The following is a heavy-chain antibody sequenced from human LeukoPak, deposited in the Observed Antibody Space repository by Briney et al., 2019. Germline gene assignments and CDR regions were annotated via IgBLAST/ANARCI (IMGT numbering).Heavy chain of an antibody. CDR3: ARFPTYYYDPYGMDV. CDR1: GYTFTCYY. V-gene: IGHV1-2*02. J-gene: IGHJ6*02. Sequence: ASVKVSCKASGYTFTCYYMHWVRQAPGQGLEWMGWINPNSGGTNYAQKFQGRVTMTRDTSISTAYMELSRLRSDDTAVYYCARFPTYYYDPYGMDVWGQGTTVTVSS. CDR2: INPNSGGT.